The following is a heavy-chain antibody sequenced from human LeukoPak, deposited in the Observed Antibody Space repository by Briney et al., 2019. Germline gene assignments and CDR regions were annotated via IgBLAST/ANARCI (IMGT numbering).Heavy chain of an antibody. J-gene: IGHJ2*01. Sequence: SETLSLTCTVSGGSISSNNYWGWIRAPPGKGLEWIASMYYSGSTYYNPSLKSRVTISVDTFKNQFSLKLTSVTAADTAMYYCAREDFGDSAGYWYFDLWGRGTQVTVSS. CDR2: MYYSGST. D-gene: IGHD4-17*01. V-gene: IGHV4-39*07. CDR1: GGSISSNNY. CDR3: AREDFGDSAGYWYFDL.